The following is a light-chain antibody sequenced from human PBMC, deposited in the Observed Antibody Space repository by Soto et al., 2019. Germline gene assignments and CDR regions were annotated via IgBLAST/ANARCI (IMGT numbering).Light chain of an antibody. CDR2: EVT. J-gene: IGLJ1*01. V-gene: IGLV2-14*01. CDR3: SSYTSSRTLV. CDR1: SRDIGGYNY. Sequence: QSALAQPASVSGSPGQSITISCTGTSRDIGGYNYVSWYQQYPGTAPKLMIYEVTDRPSGVSNRFSGSKSGNTASLTISGLQADDEAEYYCSSYTSSRTLVFGTGTKGTVL.